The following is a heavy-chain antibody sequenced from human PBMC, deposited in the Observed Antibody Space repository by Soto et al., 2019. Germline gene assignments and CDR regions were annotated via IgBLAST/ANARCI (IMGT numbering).Heavy chain of an antibody. Sequence: SETLSLTCAVYGGSFSGYYWSWIRQPPGKGLEWIGEINHRGSTNYNPSLKSRVTISVDTSKNQFSLKLSSVTAADTAVYYCARGCYYYGSGSSNWFDPWGQGTLVTVSS. V-gene: IGHV4-34*01. D-gene: IGHD3-10*01. CDR2: INHRGST. J-gene: IGHJ5*02. CDR3: ARGCYYYGSGSSNWFDP. CDR1: GGSFSGYY.